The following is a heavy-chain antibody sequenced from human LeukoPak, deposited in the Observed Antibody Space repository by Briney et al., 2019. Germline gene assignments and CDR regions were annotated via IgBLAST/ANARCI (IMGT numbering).Heavy chain of an antibody. Sequence: PSETLSPTCTVSGGSISSYYWSWIRQPPGKGLEWIGYIYYSGSTNYNPSLKSRVTISVDTSKNQFSLKLSSVTAADTAVYYCARTYYDFWSGPNWFDPWGQGTLVTVSS. J-gene: IGHJ5*02. CDR1: GGSISSYY. CDR2: IYYSGST. CDR3: ARTYYDFWSGPNWFDP. V-gene: IGHV4-59*01. D-gene: IGHD3-3*01.